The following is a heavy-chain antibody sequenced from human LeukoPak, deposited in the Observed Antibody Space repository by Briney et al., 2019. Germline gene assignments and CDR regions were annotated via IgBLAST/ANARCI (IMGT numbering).Heavy chain of an antibody. V-gene: IGHV1-69*05. CDR3: ARVPDCSSTSCYHLFDY. J-gene: IGHJ4*02. CDR1: GGTFSSYA. D-gene: IGHD2-2*01. Sequence: GASVKVSCKASGGTFSSYAISWVRQAPGQGLEWMGGIIPIFGTANYAQKFQGRVTITTDESTSTAYMELSSLRSEDTAVYYCARVPDCSSTSCYHLFDYWGQGTLVTVSS. CDR2: IIPIFGTA.